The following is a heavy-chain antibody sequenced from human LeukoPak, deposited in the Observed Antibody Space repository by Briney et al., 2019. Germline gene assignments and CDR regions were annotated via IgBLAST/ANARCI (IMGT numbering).Heavy chain of an antibody. Sequence: GESLRLSCAASGFTFSGSAMHWVRQASGKGLEWVGRIRSKANSYATAYAASVKGRFTISRDDSKNTAYLQMNSLKTEDTAVYYCTRIYDSSGYYLFGMDVWGQGTTVTVSS. CDR3: TRIYDSSGYYLFGMDV. CDR2: IRSKANSYAT. D-gene: IGHD3-22*01. V-gene: IGHV3-73*01. CDR1: GFTFSGSA. J-gene: IGHJ6*02.